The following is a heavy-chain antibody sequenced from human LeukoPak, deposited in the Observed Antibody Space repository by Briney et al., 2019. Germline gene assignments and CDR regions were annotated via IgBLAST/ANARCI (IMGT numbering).Heavy chain of an antibody. D-gene: IGHD3-10*01. CDR1: GGSISSGSYY. V-gene: IGHV4-61*02. CDR2: IYTTGST. CDR3: ASNYYGSGSYYKS. J-gene: IGHJ5*02. Sequence: SETLSLTCTVSGGSISSGSYYWSWIRQPAGKGLEWIGRIYTTGSTNYNPSLKSRVTISVDRSKNQFSLKLSSVTAADTAVYYCASNYYGSGSYYKSWGQGTLVTVSS.